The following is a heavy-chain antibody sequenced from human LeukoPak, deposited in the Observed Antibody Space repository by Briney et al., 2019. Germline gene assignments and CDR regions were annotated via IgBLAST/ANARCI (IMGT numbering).Heavy chain of an antibody. D-gene: IGHD2-2*01. CDR2: INAGNGNT. Sequence: ASVKVSCKASGYTFTSYAMHWVRQAPGQRLEWMGWINAGNGNTKYSQKFQGRVTITRDTSASTAYMELSSLRSEDTAVYYCAGVEYQLLWFDPWGQGTLVTVSS. J-gene: IGHJ5*02. CDR1: GYTFTSYA. V-gene: IGHV1-3*01. CDR3: AGVEYQLLWFDP.